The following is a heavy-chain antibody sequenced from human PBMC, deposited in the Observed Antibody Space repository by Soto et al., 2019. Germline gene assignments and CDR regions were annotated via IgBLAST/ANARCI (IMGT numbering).Heavy chain of an antibody. CDR3: ARGYCSGGSCFDP. V-gene: IGHV4-61*01. D-gene: IGHD2-15*01. J-gene: IGHJ5*02. CDR1: GGSVSSGSYY. CDR2: IYYSGST. Sequence: QVQLQESGPGLVKPSETLSLTCTVSGGSVSSGSYYWSWIRQPPGKGLEWIGYIYYSGSTNYTPSLKIRVTISVDTSKNKYSLKLSSVTAADTAVYYCARGYCSGGSCFDPWGQGTLVTVSS.